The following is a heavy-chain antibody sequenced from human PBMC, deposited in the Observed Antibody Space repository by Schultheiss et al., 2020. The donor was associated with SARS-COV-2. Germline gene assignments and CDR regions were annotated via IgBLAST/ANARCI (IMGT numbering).Heavy chain of an antibody. D-gene: IGHD2-21*02. V-gene: IGHV4-31*03. CDR1: GGSISSGGYY. Sequence: SQTLSLTCTVSGGSISSGGYYWSWIRQHPGKGLEWIGYIYYSGSTYYNPSLKSRVTISVDTSKNQFSLNLNSLTAADTAVYYCARRYCGGDCYADYWGQGTLVTVSS. J-gene: IGHJ4*02. CDR2: IYYSGST. CDR3: ARRYCGGDCYADY.